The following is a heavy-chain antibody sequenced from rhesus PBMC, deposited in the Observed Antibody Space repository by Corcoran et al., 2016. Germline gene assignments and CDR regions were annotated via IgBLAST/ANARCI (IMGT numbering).Heavy chain of an antibody. D-gene: IGHD6-13*01. CDR2: IYGNSAST. J-gene: IGHJ4*01. Sequence: QVQLQESGPGLVKPSETLSLTCAVSGGSIRGGYSWGSIRQHPGKGREWIGNIYGNSASTYYNPSLKSRVTISKDTSKNQFSLKLSSVTAADTAVYYCARGRIAEDYWGQGVLVTVSS. CDR3: ARGRIAEDY. CDR1: GGSIRGGYS. V-gene: IGHV4S7*01.